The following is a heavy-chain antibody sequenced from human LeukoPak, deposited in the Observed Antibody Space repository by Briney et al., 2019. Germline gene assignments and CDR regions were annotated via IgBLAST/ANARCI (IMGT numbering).Heavy chain of an antibody. J-gene: IGHJ4*02. V-gene: IGHV4-39*07. Sequence: LSLTCAVAGGSISSSSYYWGWIRQPPGKGLEWIGSIYYSGSTYYNPSLKSRVTISVDTSKNQFSLKLSSVTAADTAVYYCARSGFGELPVFDYWGQGTLVTVSS. D-gene: IGHD3-10*01. CDR3: ARSGFGELPVFDY. CDR1: GGSISSSSYY. CDR2: IYYSGST.